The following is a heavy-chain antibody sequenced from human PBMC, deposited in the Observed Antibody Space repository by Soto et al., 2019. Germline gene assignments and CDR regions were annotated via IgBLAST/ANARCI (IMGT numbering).Heavy chain of an antibody. CDR2: ISGSGGST. D-gene: IGHD6-13*01. J-gene: IGHJ1*01. CDR1: GFTFSSYA. CDR3: AKLNGGGSWPYAEYFQH. V-gene: IGHV3-23*01. Sequence: PGGSLRLSCAASGFTFSSYAMSWVCQAPGKGLEWVSAISGSGGSTYYADSVKGRFTISRDNSKNTLYLQMNSLRAEDTSVYYCAKLNGGGSWPYAEYFQHWGQGTLVTVSS.